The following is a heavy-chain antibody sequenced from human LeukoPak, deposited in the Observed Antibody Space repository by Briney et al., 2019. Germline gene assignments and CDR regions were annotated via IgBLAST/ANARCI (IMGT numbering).Heavy chain of an antibody. J-gene: IGHJ4*02. CDR1: GFTFSSYA. V-gene: IGHV3-30*04. Sequence: GRSLGLSCAASGFTFSSYAMHWVRQAPGKGLEWVAVISYDGSNKYYADSVKGRFTISRDNSKNTLYLQMNSLRAEDTAVYYCARAGGDYWGQGTLVTVSS. CDR3: ARAGGDY. CDR2: ISYDGSNK. D-gene: IGHD3-10*01.